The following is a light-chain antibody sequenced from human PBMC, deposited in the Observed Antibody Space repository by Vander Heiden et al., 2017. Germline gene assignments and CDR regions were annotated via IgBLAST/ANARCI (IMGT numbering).Light chain of an antibody. CDR1: QSISSY. V-gene: IGKV1-39*01. Sequence: DIQMTQSPSSLSASVGDRVTITCRASQSISSYLNWYQQKPGKAPKLLIYAASSLQSGVPSRFSGSGSGTDFTLTFSSLQPEDFATYYCQQRFTFGPGTKVDIK. CDR3: QQRFT. CDR2: AAS. J-gene: IGKJ3*01.